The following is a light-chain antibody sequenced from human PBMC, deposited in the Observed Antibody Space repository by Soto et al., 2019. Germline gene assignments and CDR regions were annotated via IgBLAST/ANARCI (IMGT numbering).Light chain of an antibody. Sequence: EIVLTQSPGTLSLSPGERATLSCRASQTVSNTYLAWYQHKPGQAPRLLIYGASDRATGIPDRFTGSGSVTAFPLTISSLVPEDFALYYCQQYGTSPLTFGQGTKLEI. CDR1: QTVSNTY. CDR3: QQYGTSPLT. V-gene: IGKV3-20*01. J-gene: IGKJ2*01. CDR2: GAS.